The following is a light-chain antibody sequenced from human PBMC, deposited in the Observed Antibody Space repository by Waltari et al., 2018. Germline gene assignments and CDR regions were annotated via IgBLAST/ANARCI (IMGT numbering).Light chain of an antibody. CDR2: EVT. J-gene: IGLJ2*01. Sequence: QSALTQPASVSGSPGQSVTISCTGTSSDVGGSNYVSWYQQHPGNAPKLMIYEVTHLPSGLSNRFPGSNSGNTASLTISGLQAEDEADYYCSSYTSSTYPVVFGGGTKLTVL. CDR3: SSYTSSTYPVV. V-gene: IGLV2-14*01. CDR1: SSDVGGSNY.